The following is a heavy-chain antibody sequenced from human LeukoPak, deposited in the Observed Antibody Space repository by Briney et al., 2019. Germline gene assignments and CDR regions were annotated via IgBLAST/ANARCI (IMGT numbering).Heavy chain of an antibody. D-gene: IGHD3-3*01. CDR2: INTDGSST. Sequence: GGSLRLSCAASGFTFSSYWMHWVRQAPGKGLVWVSRINTDGSSTSYADSVKGRFTISRDNAKNTLYLQMNSLRAEDTAVYYCARGYYDFWSGYYWNAFDIWGQGTMVTVSS. CDR3: ARGYYDFWSGYYWNAFDI. CDR1: GFTFSSYW. J-gene: IGHJ3*02. V-gene: IGHV3-74*01.